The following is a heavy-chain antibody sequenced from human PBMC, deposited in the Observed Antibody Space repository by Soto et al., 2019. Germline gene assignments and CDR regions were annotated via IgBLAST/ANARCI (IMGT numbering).Heavy chain of an antibody. CDR3: ARDLTDRMAYYYGMDV. Sequence: ASVKVSCKASGYTFTSYYMNWVRQAPGQGLEWMGIINPSGGSTSYAQKFQGRVTMTRDTSTSTVYMELSSLRSEDTAVYYCARDLTDRMAYYYGMDVWGQGTTVTVSS. V-gene: IGHV1-46*01. CDR2: INPSGGST. CDR1: GYTFTSYY. J-gene: IGHJ6*02. D-gene: IGHD3-9*01.